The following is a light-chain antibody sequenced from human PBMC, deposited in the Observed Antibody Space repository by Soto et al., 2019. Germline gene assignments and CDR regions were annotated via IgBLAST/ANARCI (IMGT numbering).Light chain of an antibody. CDR2: EVT. CDR3: SSSAGSNNLV. V-gene: IGLV2-8*01. CDR1: SSDVGGYNY. Sequence: QSALTQPPSASGSPGQSVAISCIGTSSDVGGYNYVSWYQQHPGKAPKLMIYEVTKRPSGVPDRFSGSKSGNTASLTVSGLQAEDEADYYCSSSAGSNNLVFGGGTKVTVL. J-gene: IGLJ2*01.